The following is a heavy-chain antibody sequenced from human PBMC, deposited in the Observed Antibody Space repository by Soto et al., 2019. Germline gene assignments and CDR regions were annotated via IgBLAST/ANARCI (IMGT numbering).Heavy chain of an antibody. CDR2: IRGFSPYT. J-gene: IGHJ6*02. CDR1: GFTFRTYT. D-gene: IGHD3-10*01. CDR3: ARDRGYDAHDYYYNAMDV. Sequence: EVQLVESGGGLVKPGGSLRLSCISSGFTFRTYTMNWVRQAPGKGLEWVSGIRGFSPYTFYAESVKGRFTISRDNAKNSVFLQTDSLRAEDTAVYYCARDRGYDAHDYYYNAMDVWGQGTTVTVSS. V-gene: IGHV3-21*01.